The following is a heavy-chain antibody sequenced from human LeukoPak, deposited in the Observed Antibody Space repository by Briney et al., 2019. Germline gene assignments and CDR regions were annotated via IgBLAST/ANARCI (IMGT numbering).Heavy chain of an antibody. CDR1: GGPISSSYYY. V-gene: IGHV4-39*07. CDR2: SNHSGST. Sequence: SEAPYLTCTVSGGPISSSYYYWGSIRQPPGKGLEWIGESNHSGSTNYNPSLKSRVTISVDTSKNQFSLKLSYVTAADTAVYYCARCLRSDYWGQVTLVTVSS. CDR3: ARCLRSDY. J-gene: IGHJ4*02.